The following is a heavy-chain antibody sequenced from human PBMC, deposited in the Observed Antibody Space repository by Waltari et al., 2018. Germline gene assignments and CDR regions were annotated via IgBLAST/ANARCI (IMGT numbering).Heavy chain of an antibody. J-gene: IGHJ2*01. V-gene: IGHV3-7*01. Sequence: EVQLVESWGGLVTPGGSLRPSGVGPGFPFGNYWMSWVRHSPGKGLEWVANIKQNGREKSYVDSVKGRFIISRDDAQNSLYLQLNSLRAEDTAVYYCARRRGGGYWYFDLWGRGTLVTVSS. D-gene: IGHD2-15*01. CDR1: GFPFGNYW. CDR3: ARRRGGGYWYFDL. CDR2: IKQNGREK.